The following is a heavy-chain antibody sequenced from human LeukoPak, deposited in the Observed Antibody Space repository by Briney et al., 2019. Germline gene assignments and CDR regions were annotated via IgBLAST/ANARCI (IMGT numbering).Heavy chain of an antibody. CDR1: GYTFTNNY. J-gene: IGHJ4*02. CDR3: ARDQEGFDY. V-gene: IGHV1-46*01. CDR2: IYPRDGST. Sequence: GASVKVSCKASGYTFTNNYLHWVRRAPGQGLEWMGMIYPRDGSTSYAQNFQGRVTVTRDTSTTTEHMELRGLRSEDTAVYYCARDQEGFDYWGQGTVVTVSS.